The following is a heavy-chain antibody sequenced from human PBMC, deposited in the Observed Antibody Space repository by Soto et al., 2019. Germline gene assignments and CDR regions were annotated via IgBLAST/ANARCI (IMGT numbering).Heavy chain of an antibody. CDR1: SGSISGYY. J-gene: IGHJ4*02. CDR2: IHYSGNP. Sequence: QVQLQESGPGLVKPSETLSLTCTVSSGSISGYYWGWIRQHPGEGLEWIGYIHYSGNPHYNPSLKSRVAISVDTSRSQFSLRLSSVTAADTAVYYCARGYLGNDWYYYFDNWGQGALVTVSS. V-gene: IGHV4-59*01. CDR3: ARGYLGNDWYYYFDN. D-gene: IGHD2-21*01.